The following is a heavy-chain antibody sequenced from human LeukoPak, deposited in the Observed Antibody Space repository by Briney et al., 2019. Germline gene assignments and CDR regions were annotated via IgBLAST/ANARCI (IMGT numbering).Heavy chain of an antibody. D-gene: IGHD1-26*01. CDR3: ARQNSGSYSFDY. J-gene: IGHJ4*02. V-gene: IGHV4-59*08. CDR2: IYYSGST. CDR1: GGSISSYY. Sequence: SETPSLTCTVSGGSISSYYWSWIRQPPGKGLEWIGYIYYSGSTNYNPSLKSRVTISVDTSKNQFSLKLSSVTAADTAVYYCARQNSGSYSFDYWGQGTLVTVSS.